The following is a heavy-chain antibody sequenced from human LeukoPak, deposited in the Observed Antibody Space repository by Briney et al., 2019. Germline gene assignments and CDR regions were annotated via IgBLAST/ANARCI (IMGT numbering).Heavy chain of an antibody. CDR2: FDPEDGET. D-gene: IGHD3-9*01. J-gene: IGHJ4*02. V-gene: IGHV1-24*01. Sequence: ASVKVSCKVSGYTLTELSMHWVRQAPGKGLEWMGGFDPEDGETIYAQKFQGRVTMTEDTSTDTAYMELSSLRSEDTAVYYSATDPPYDILTGYYYWGQGTQVTVSS. CDR3: ATDPPYDILTGYYY. CDR1: GYTLTELS.